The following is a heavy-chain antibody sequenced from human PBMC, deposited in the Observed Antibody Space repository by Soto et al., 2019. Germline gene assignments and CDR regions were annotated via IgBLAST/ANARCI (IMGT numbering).Heavy chain of an antibody. CDR2: IYYSWET. J-gene: IGHJ6*02. V-gene: IGHV4-59*01. CDR3: AREHVAELLERSARDV. D-gene: IGHD3-10*01. Sequence: VQLQESGPGLVKPSESLSLTCTVSGDSISRYYCTWIRLSPGKGLAWIGAIYYSWETSYNPSVKSRVTISSDLTNNQFSLQLSSVTSAETAVYYCAREHVAELLERSARDVWGPGTRVTVSS. CDR1: GDSISRYY.